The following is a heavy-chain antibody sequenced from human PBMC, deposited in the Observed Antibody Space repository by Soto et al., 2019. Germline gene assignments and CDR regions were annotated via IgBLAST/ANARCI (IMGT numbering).Heavy chain of an antibody. J-gene: IGHJ3*02. CDR1: GFTFSDYW. CDR2: IKQDGNEK. D-gene: IGHD6-19*01. Sequence: EVQLVESGGGLVQPGGSLRLSCAVSGFTFSDYWMSWVRQAPGKGLEWVANIKQDGNEKYYVDSVKGRFTISRDNAKNSLDVQMKSLGAEDRAVYYCARGLGSSGWYSPWDAFDNWGPGTIVTVSS. CDR3: ARGLGSSGWYSPWDAFDN. V-gene: IGHV3-7*01.